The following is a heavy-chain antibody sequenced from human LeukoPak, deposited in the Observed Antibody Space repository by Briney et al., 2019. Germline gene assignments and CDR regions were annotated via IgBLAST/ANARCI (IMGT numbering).Heavy chain of an antibody. CDR1: GYSFTRKG. Sequence: ASVKLSCKPSGYSFTRKGISWVRQAPGQGLEWMAWISTNSGDTKFAQNFQDRVTLTTDTSTSTAYMELRSLRSDDTAVYYCSRDVDFAFDYWGQGTLVTVSS. D-gene: IGHD3-9*01. J-gene: IGHJ4*02. V-gene: IGHV1-18*01. CDR2: ISTNSGDT. CDR3: SRDVDFAFDY.